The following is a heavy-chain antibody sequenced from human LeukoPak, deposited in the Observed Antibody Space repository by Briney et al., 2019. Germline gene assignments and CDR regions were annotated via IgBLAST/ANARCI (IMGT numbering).Heavy chain of an antibody. Sequence: ASVKVSCKASGGTFSSYAISWVRQAPGQGLEWMGGIIPIFGTANYAQKFQGRVTITADESTSTAYMELSSLRSEDTAVYYCARVGRRGYSYGSFDYWGQRTLVTVSS. CDR1: GGTFSSYA. D-gene: IGHD5-18*01. V-gene: IGHV1-69*01. J-gene: IGHJ4*02. CDR2: IIPIFGTA. CDR3: ARVGRRGYSYGSFDY.